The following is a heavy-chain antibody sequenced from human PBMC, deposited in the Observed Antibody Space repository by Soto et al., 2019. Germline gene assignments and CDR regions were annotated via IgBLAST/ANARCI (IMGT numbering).Heavy chain of an antibody. Sequence: EVQLLESGGGLVQPGGSLRLSCAASGLTFSRHAMAWVRQAPGKGLEWLSSISESSSSTYYADSVKGRFTISKVNSKNMLYLQMNSLRAEDTAVYYCAKKPNGFDSWGQGTLVTVSS. CDR2: ISESSSST. V-gene: IGHV3-23*01. J-gene: IGHJ5*01. CDR3: AKKPNGFDS. CDR1: GLTFSRHA.